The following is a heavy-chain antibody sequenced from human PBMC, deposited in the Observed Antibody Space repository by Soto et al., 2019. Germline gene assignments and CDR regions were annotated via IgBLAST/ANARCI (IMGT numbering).Heavy chain of an antibody. CDR1: GFTFSSYA. V-gene: IGHV3-23*01. CDR3: GKNGGGYARAVDY. D-gene: IGHD5-12*01. Sequence: EVQLLESGGALVQPGGSLRLSCVASGFTFSSYALTWVRQAPGKGLEWVSAISAGASGGSTYYADSVKGRFTISRDSSKNTLYLQMNSLGAEDTAVYYCGKNGGGYARAVDYWGQGTLVTVSS. CDR2: ISAGASGGST. J-gene: IGHJ4*02.